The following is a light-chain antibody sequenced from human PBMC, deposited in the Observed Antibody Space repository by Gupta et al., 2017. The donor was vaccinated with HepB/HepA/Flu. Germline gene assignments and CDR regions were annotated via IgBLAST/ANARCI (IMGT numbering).Light chain of an antibody. V-gene: IGLV2-14*01. Sequence: QSALTQPASVSGSPGQSITISCTGTSSDVGGYNYVSWYQQHPGKAPKLMIYDVSNRPSGVSKRFSGSKSGHTASLTISGLQAEDEADYYCSSYTSSSTVVFGGGTKLTVL. CDR1: SSDVGGYNY. CDR3: SSYTSSSTVV. J-gene: IGLJ2*01. CDR2: DVS.